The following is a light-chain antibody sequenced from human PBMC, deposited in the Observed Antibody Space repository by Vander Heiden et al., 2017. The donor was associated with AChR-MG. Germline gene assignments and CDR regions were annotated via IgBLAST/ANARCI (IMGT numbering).Light chain of an antibody. CDR1: SRDIGAYNY. CDR3: VSYTTSSTLV. CDR2: DVS. Sequence: QSALTQPASVSGSPGQSITISCTGTSRDIGAYNYVSWFQQHPGNAPKLVIFDVSHRSSGVSTRFSGSKSGNTASLMISGLQTEDEGYYYCVSYTTSSTLVFGAGTRLTVL. V-gene: IGLV2-14*03. J-gene: IGLJ3*02.